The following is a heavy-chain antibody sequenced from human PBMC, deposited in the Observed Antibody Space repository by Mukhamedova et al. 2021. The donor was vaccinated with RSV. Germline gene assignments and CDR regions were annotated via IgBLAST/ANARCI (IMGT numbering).Heavy chain of an antibody. Sequence: VKGRFTISRDNPKNPLYLQMNSLRAEDPAVYYCARDRVGGSSLALAFDIWGQGTMVTVSS. V-gene: IGHV3-30*01. CDR3: ARDRVGGSSLALAFDI. D-gene: IGHD1-26*01. J-gene: IGHJ3*02.